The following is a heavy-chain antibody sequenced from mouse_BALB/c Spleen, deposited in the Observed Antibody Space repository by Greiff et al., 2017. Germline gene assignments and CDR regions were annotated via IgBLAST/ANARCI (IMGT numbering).Heavy chain of an antibody. V-gene: IGHV2-6-7*01. Sequence: QLKQSGPGLVAPSQSLSITCTVSGFSLTGYGVNWVRQPPGKGLEWLGMIWGDGSTDYNSALKSRLSISKDNSKSQVFLKMNSLQTDDTARYYCARDGRYDDGWFAYWGQGTLVTVSA. D-gene: IGHD2-14*01. CDR2: IWGDGST. J-gene: IGHJ3*01. CDR1: GFSLTGYG. CDR3: ARDGRYDDGWFAY.